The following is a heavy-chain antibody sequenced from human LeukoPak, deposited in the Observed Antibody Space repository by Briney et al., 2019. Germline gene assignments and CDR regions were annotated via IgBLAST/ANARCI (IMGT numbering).Heavy chain of an antibody. CDR3: ARKTVVGSYFDY. CDR2: IKQDGSDK. Sequence: PGGSLRLSCAASGFTFSSYWMRWVRQAPGKGLEWVANIKQDGSDKYYVDSVKGRFTISRDNAKNSLYMQMNSPRAEDTAVYYCARKTVVGSYFDYWGQGTPVSVSS. V-gene: IGHV3-7*03. D-gene: IGHD4-23*01. CDR1: GFTFSSYW. J-gene: IGHJ4*02.